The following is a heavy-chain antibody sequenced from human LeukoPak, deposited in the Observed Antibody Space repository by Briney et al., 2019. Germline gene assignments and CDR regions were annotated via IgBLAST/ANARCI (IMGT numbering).Heavy chain of an antibody. V-gene: IGHV4-59*08. CDR2: IYYSGST. J-gene: IGHJ4*02. CDR3: ARWDSSEDY. Sequence: SETLSLTCTVSGGSISSYYWSWIRQPPGKGLEWIGYIYYSGSTNYNPSLKSRVTISVDTSKNQFSLKLSSVTAADAAVYYCARWDSSEDYWGQGTLVTVSS. D-gene: IGHD3-22*01. CDR1: GGSISSYY.